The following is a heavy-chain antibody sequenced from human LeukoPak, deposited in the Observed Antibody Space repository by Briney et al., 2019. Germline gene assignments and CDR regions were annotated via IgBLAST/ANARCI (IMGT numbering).Heavy chain of an antibody. CDR3: ARDEQYQLLLDY. J-gene: IGHJ4*02. V-gene: IGHV3-21*01. CDR2: ISSSSIYI. Sequence: GRSLRLSCAASGFTFTSYSMNWVRQAPGKGLEWVSSISSSSIYIYYEDSGKGRFTISRDKAKNSLYLQMNSLRAEDTAVYYCARDEQYQLLLDYWGQGTLVTVSS. CDR1: GFTFTSYS. D-gene: IGHD2-2*01.